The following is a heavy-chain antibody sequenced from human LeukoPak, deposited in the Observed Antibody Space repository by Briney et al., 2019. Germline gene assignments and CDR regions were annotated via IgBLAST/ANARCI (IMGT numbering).Heavy chain of an antibody. D-gene: IGHD6-13*01. V-gene: IGHV3-23*01. CDR3: AQLAGSSWYGSGYYYYGMDV. CDR2: ISGSGGST. J-gene: IGHJ6*02. Sequence: GGSLRLSCVASGFTFSSYAMSWVRQAPVKGLEWVSAISGSGGSTYYADSVKGRFTISRDNSKNTLYLQMNSLRAEDTAVYYCAQLAGSSWYGSGYYYYGMDVWGQGTTVTVSS. CDR1: GFTFSSYA.